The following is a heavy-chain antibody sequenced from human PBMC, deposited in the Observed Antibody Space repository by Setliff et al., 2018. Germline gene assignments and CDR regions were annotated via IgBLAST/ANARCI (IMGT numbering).Heavy chain of an antibody. V-gene: IGHV1-18*01. CDR1: GYTFTSYD. CDR3: ARGSRGFDY. CDR2: ISTYNGKT. Sequence: ASVKVSCKASGYTFTSYDISWVRQAPGQGLEWMGWISTYNGKTNYAQKFQGRVAITRDTSASTAYMELSSLTSEDTAVYFCARGSRGFDYWGQGALVTVSS. J-gene: IGHJ4*02.